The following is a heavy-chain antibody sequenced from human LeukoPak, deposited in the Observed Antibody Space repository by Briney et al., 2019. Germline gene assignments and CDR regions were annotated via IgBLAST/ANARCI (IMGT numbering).Heavy chain of an antibody. V-gene: IGHV5-51*01. J-gene: IGHJ2*01. Sequence: GEPLKISCKDSGYSFTNYWIGWVRQMPGKGLEWMGIIYPGDSDTRYSPSFQGQVTISADKSISTAYLQWTNLKASDTAMYYCARLVTSYWYFDLWGRGTLVTVSS. CDR1: GYSFTNYW. CDR2: IYPGDSDT. D-gene: IGHD2-2*01. CDR3: ARLVTSYWYFDL.